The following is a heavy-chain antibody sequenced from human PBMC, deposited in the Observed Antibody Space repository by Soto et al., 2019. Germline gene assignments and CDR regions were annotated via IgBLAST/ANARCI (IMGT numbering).Heavy chain of an antibody. CDR3: ARDGGGFSSSWYGSATNLLYYYYGMDV. D-gene: IGHD6-13*01. CDR1: GYTFTSYG. Sequence: QVQLVQSGAEVKKPGASVKVSCKASGYTFTSYGISWVRQAPGQGLEWMGWISAYNGNTNYAQKLQGRVTMTKDTSTSTAYMEXXSXRXDDTAVYYCARDGGGFSSSWYGSATNLLYYYYGMDVWGQGTTVTVSS. V-gene: IGHV1-18*01. J-gene: IGHJ6*02. CDR2: ISAYNGNT.